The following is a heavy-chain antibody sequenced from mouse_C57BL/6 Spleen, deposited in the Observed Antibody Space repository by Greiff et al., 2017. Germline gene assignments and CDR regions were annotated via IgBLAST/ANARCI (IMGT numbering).Heavy chain of an antibody. CDR2: IRLKSDNYAT. CDR1: GFTFSNYW. V-gene: IGHV6-3*01. J-gene: IGHJ2*01. D-gene: IGHD2-3*01. Sequence: EVKLMESGGGLVQPGGSMKLSCVASGFTFSNYWMNWVRQSPEKGLEWVAQIRLKSDNYATHYAESVKGRFTISRDDSKSSVYLQMNNLRAEDTGIYYCTGGRGWYYWGQGTTLTVSS. CDR3: TGGRGWYY.